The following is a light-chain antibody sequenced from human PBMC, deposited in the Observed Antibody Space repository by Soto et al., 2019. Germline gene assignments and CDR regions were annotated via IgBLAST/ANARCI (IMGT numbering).Light chain of an antibody. J-gene: IGLJ1*01. CDR2: DVT. CDR3: CSYVSTYTYV. Sequence: QSVLTQPRSVSGSPGQSVTISCTGTGSDVGGYNYVSWYQQHPGKAPKLMIFDVTTRPSGVPDRFSGSKSGNTASLTISGLQAEDGADYYCCSYVSTYTYVFGTGTKVTVL. CDR1: GSDVGGYNY. V-gene: IGLV2-11*01.